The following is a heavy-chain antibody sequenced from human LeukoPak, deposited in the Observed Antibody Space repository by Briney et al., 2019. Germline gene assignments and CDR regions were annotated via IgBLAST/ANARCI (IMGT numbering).Heavy chain of an antibody. Sequence: SETLSLTCTVSGGSITSSRYYWGWIRQPPGKGLEWIGRIHYSGSTYYNPSLKSRVTVSVDTSENQFSRKLSSVAAADTAVYFCVRARLSDHIVPAAERADDACDMWGQGTMVTVSS. CDR2: IHYSGST. V-gene: IGHV4-39*07. D-gene: IGHD2-2*01. CDR1: GGSITSSRYY. J-gene: IGHJ3*02. CDR3: VRARLSDHIVPAAERADDACDM.